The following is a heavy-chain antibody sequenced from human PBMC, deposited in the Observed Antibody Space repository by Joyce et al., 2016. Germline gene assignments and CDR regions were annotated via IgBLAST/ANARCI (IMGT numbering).Heavy chain of an antibody. V-gene: IGHV3-48*01. D-gene: IGHD2-2*02. Sequence: EVQLVESGGGLVQPGGLLILSFAASGFTFSNYGRNWVRQIPGKGLDWISYISISGNTVYYADAVKGRLTIARDNAKNSLYLQMNSLRAEDTAVYYCARAGGYCTSTSCHIIWGQGTLVTVSS. J-gene: IGHJ4*02. CDR3: ARAGGYCTSTSCHII. CDR1: GFTFSNYG. CDR2: ISISGNTV.